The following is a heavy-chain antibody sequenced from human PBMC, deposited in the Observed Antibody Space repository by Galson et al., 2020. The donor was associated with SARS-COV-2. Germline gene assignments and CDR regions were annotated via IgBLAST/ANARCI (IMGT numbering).Heavy chain of an antibody. D-gene: IGHD6-19*01. CDR1: GGSISSSSYY. V-gene: IGHV4-39*01. Sequence: SETLSLTCAVSGGSISSSSYYWGWIRQPPGKGLEWIGSIYYSRSTYYNPSLKSRVTISVDTSKNQFSLKVSSVTAADTAVYYCARHVPVPGSRGALDMWGQGTMVSVSS. J-gene: IGHJ3*02. CDR2: IYYSRST. CDR3: ARHVPVPGSRGALDM.